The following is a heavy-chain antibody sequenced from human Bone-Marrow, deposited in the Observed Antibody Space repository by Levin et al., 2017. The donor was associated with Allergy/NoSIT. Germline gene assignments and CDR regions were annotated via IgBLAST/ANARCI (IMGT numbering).Heavy chain of an antibody. CDR3: ARGRVSHYYYYMDV. V-gene: IGHV1-69*13. D-gene: IGHD6-13*01. CDR2: IIPIFGTA. Sequence: GASVKVSCKASGGTFSSYAISWVRQAPGQGLEWMGGIIPIFGTANYAQKFQGRVTITADESTSTAYMELSSLRSEDTAVYYCARGRVSHYYYYMDVWGKGTTVTVSS. J-gene: IGHJ6*03. CDR1: GGTFSSYA.